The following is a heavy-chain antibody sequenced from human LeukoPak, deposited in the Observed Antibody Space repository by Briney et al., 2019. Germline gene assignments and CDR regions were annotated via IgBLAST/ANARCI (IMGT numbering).Heavy chain of an antibody. V-gene: IGHV5-51*01. CDR3: ARHRGTYSNDPDDAFDI. D-gene: IGHD2/OR15-2a*01. CDR2: IYPGDSDT. Sequence: KTGGSLRLPCKGFGYIFTNYWIGWVRQMPGKGLEWMGIIYPGDSDTRYSPSFQGRVTMSADESISTAYLQWSNLKASDTAMYYCARHRGTYSNDPDDAFDIWGQGTMVTVSS. CDR1: GYIFTNYW. J-gene: IGHJ3*02.